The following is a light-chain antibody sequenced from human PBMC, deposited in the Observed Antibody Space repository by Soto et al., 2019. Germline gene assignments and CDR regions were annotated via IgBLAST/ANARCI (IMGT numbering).Light chain of an antibody. Sequence: EIVMTQSPASLSVSPGQTATLSCRASQSVGSAFGWYQQKPGQAPRLLIYGASTRAAGIPARFRGGGSGADFTLTITSLQSEDFAIYYCQQYNAWPITFGQGTRLETK. CDR1: QSVGSA. J-gene: IGKJ5*01. CDR2: GAS. CDR3: QQYNAWPIT. V-gene: IGKV3-15*01.